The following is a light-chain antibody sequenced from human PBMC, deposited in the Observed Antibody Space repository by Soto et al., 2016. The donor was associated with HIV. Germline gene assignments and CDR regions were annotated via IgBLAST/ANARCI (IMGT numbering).Light chain of an antibody. CDR1: QAIGNY. Sequence: DIQLTQSPSSLSASVGDRVTITCRASQAIGNYLAWYQQQPGKSPKLLIYAASTLQSGVPSRFRGSGSGTDFALTISSLQPEDIATYYCQKYNNDLTFGGGTKAEI. V-gene: IGKV1-27*01. CDR3: QKYNNDLT. J-gene: IGKJ4*01. CDR2: AAS.